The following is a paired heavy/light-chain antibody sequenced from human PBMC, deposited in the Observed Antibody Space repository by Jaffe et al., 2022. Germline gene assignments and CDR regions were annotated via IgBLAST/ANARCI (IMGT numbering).Light chain of an antibody. V-gene: IGKV3-15*01. CDR2: GAS. CDR1: QSVSSN. Sequence: EIVMTQSPATLSVSPGERATLSCRASQSVSSNLAWYQQKPGQAPRLLIYGASTRATGIPARFSGSGSGTEFTLTISSLQSEDFAVYYCQQYNNWPPAYTFGQGTKLEIK. J-gene: IGKJ2*01. CDR3: QQYNNWPPAYT.
Heavy chain of an antibody. J-gene: IGHJ4*02. Sequence: QVQLQESGPGLVKPSETLSLTCTVSGGSISSYYWSWIRQPPGKGLEWIGYIYYSGSTNYNPSLKSRVTISVDTSKNQFSLKLSSVTAADTAVYYCASTKGYCSSTSCSGTTVGLRGGLDYWGQGTLVTVSS. CDR2: IYYSGST. CDR1: GGSISSYY. V-gene: IGHV4-59*01. CDR3: ASTKGYCSSTSCSGTTVGLRGGLDY. D-gene: IGHD2-2*01.